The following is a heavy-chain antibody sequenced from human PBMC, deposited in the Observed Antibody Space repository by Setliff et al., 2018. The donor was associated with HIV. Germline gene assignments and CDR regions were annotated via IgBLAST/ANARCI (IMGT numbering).Heavy chain of an antibody. D-gene: IGHD6-19*01. J-gene: IGHJ4*02. Sequence: PSETLSLTCAVSGYAITSGFYWGWIRQPAEKGLEWIGRMHTSGNTNYNPSLKSRVTMSVDTSKNQFSLRLSSVTAADTAVYYCARLRPSVADRSYFDHWGQGTLVTVSS. CDR3: ARLRPSVADRSYFDH. CDR2: MHTSGNT. V-gene: IGHV4-4*07. CDR1: GYAITSGFY.